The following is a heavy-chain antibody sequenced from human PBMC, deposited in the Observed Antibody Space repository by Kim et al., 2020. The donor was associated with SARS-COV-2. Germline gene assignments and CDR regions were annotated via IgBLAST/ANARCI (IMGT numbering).Heavy chain of an antibody. D-gene: IGHD6-19*01. V-gene: IGHV1-69*04. J-gene: IGHJ4*02. CDR3: ARDLYSSGWGSLY. Sequence: YAQKFQGRVTITADKSTSTAYMELSSLRSEDTAVYYCARDLYSSGWGSLYWGQGTLVTVSS.